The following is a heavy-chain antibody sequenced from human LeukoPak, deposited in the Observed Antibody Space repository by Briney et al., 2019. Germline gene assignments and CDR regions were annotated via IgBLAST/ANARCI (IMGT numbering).Heavy chain of an antibody. CDR2: INPNSGGT. J-gene: IGHJ4*02. Sequence: ASVKVSCKASGYTFTGYYMHWVRQAPGQGLEWMGRINPNSGGTNYAQKFQGRVTMTRDTSISTAYMELSRLRSVDTAVYYCARGRLTRKPVAATLYYFDYWGQGTLVTVSS. D-gene: IGHD6-19*01. CDR3: ARGRLTRKPVAATLYYFDY. CDR1: GYTFTGYY. V-gene: IGHV1-2*06.